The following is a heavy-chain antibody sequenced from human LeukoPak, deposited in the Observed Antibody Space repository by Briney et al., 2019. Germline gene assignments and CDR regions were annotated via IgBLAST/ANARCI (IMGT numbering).Heavy chain of an antibody. Sequence: PGGSLRLSCAASGFTFSSYWMSWVRRAPGKGLEWVANIKQDGSEKYYVDSVKGRFTISRDNAKNSLYLQMNSLRAEDTAVYYCASYLSAYYYDSSGYYSDYWGQGTLVTVSS. D-gene: IGHD3-22*01. V-gene: IGHV3-7*01. CDR2: IKQDGSEK. CDR1: GFTFSSYW. CDR3: ASYLSAYYYDSSGYYSDY. J-gene: IGHJ4*02.